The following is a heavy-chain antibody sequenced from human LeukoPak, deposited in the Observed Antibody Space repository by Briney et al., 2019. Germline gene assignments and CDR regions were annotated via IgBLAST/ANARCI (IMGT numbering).Heavy chain of an antibody. CDR2: IYYNGNT. D-gene: IGHD6-25*01. V-gene: IGHV4-31*03. CDR1: GGSITSAGYY. J-gene: IGHJ4*02. Sequence: SETLSPTCTVSGGSITSAGYYWNWIRQHPGKGLEWIGFIYYNGNTYYNPSLKSRVTISLDTSKNHFSLRLISVTAADTAVYYCARGSQRLDYWGQGTLVTVSS. CDR3: ARGSQRLDY.